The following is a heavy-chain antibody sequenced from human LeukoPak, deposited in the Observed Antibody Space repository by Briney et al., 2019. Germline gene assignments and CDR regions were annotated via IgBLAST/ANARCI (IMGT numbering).Heavy chain of an antibody. CDR3: ARDNLYTYYDFWSGYFWFDP. V-gene: IGHV1-2*02. CDR1: GYTFTGYY. Sequence: ASVKVSCKASGYTFTGYYMHWVRQAPGQGLEWMGWINPNSGGTNYAQKFQGRVTMTRDTSISTAYMELSRLRSDDTAVYYCARDNLYTYYDFWSGYFWFDPWGQGTLVTVSS. J-gene: IGHJ5*02. D-gene: IGHD3-3*01. CDR2: INPNSGGT.